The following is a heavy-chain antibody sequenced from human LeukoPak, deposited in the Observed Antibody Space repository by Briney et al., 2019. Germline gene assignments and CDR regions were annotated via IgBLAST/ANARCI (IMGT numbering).Heavy chain of an antibody. D-gene: IGHD3-3*01. Sequence: PGGSLRLSCAASGFTVSSNYMSWVRQAPGKGLEWVSVIYSGDNTYADSVKGRFTISRDNSKNTLYLQMNSLRAEDTAVYYCAKDLSDFWAYYFDYWGQGTLVTVSS. CDR3: AKDLSDFWAYYFDY. V-gene: IGHV3-53*01. CDR2: IYSGDNT. CDR1: GFTVSSNY. J-gene: IGHJ4*02.